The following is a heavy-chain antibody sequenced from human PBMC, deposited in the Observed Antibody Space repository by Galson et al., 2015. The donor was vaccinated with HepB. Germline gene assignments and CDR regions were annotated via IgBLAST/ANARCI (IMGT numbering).Heavy chain of an antibody. D-gene: IGHD3-22*01. CDR2: IYSGGST. CDR1: GFTVSSNY. V-gene: IGHV3-66*02. Sequence: SLRLSCAASGFTVSSNYMSWVRQAPGKGLEWVSVIYSGGSTYYADSVKGRFTISRDNSKNTLYLQMNSLRAEDTAVYYCASSSGYYYDSSGYYYWGQGTLVTVSS. CDR3: ASSSGYYYDSSGYYY. J-gene: IGHJ4*02.